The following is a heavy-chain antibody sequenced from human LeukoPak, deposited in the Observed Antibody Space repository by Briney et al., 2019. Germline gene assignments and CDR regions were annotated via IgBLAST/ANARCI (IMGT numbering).Heavy chain of an antibody. D-gene: IGHD6-19*01. Sequence: GGSLRLSCAASGITFSTYWMSWVRQAPGKGLEWVSSISSRSTYIYYADSVRGRSTISRDDAKNSLYLQMNNLRAEDTAVYYCARARMVGGWSSSSYWGQGTLVTVSS. CDR1: GITFSTYW. CDR3: ARARMVGGWSSSSY. V-gene: IGHV3-21*01. J-gene: IGHJ4*02. CDR2: ISSRSTYI.